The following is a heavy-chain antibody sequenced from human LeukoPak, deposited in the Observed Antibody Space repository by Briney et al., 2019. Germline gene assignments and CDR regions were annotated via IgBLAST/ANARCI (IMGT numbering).Heavy chain of an antibody. CDR2: IKTDGSTT. J-gene: IGHJ4*02. Sequence: PGGSLRLSCAASGFSFSSYWMDWVRQALEEGLEWVSRIKTDGSTTIYADSVKGRFTISRDNAKNTLYLQMNSLRDEDTAVYYCAYSDSGSYPHWGQGTLVTVSS. V-gene: IGHV3-74*01. D-gene: IGHD3-10*01. CDR1: GFSFSSYW. CDR3: AYSDSGSYPH.